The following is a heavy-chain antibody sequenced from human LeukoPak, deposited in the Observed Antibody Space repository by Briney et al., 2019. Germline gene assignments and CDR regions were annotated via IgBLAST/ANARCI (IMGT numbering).Heavy chain of an antibody. CDR3: ARGYYYDSSAYYKDFDY. J-gene: IGHJ4*02. V-gene: IGHV1-3*03. CDR2: INAGNGNT. D-gene: IGHD3-22*01. CDR1: GYTFTSYA. Sequence: ASVKVSCKASGYTFTSYAMHWVRQAPGQRLEWMGWINAGNGNTKYSQEFQGRVTITRDTSANTAYMELSSLKSEDMAVYYCARGYYYDSSAYYKDFDYWGQGTLVTVSS.